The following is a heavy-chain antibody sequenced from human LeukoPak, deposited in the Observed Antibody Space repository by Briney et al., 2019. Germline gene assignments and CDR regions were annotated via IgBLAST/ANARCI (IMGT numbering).Heavy chain of an antibody. CDR2: ISSAGST. V-gene: IGHV3-23*01. CDR1: GISFNSYV. J-gene: IGHJ2*01. CDR3: ATSRRTYWYFDL. Sequence: PGGSLRLSCAASGISFNSYVMNWVRQAPGKGLEWVSGISSAGSTYYADSVKGRSTISSDNSKNTLYLQLNSLRAEDTAVYYCATSRRTYWYFDLWGRGTLVTVS.